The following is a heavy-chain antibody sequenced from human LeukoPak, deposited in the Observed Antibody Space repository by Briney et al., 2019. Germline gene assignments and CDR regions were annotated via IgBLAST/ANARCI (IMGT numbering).Heavy chain of an antibody. D-gene: IGHD6-13*01. J-gene: IGHJ6*03. V-gene: IGHV3-30*01. Sequence: DSVKGRFTISRDNSKNTLYLQMNSLRAEDTAVYYCAREADSSSWLKGYYYYMDVWGKGTTVTVSS. CDR3: AREADSSSWLKGYYYYMDV.